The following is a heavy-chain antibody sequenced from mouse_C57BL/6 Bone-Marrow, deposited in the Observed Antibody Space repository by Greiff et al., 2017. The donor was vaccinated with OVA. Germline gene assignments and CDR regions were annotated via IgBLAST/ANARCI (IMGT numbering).Heavy chain of an antibody. Sequence: VQLQQSGAELVRPGASVKLSCTASGFNIKDDYMPWVKQRPEQGLEWIGWIDPENGDTEYDSKFQGTATITADTASNTAYLQLSSLTSEDTAVYYCTTPGFITTVVAHYYAMDYWGQGTSVTVSA. D-gene: IGHD1-1*01. V-gene: IGHV14-4*01. CDR1: GFNIKDDY. CDR3: TTPGFITTVVAHYYAMDY. J-gene: IGHJ4*01. CDR2: IDPENGDT.